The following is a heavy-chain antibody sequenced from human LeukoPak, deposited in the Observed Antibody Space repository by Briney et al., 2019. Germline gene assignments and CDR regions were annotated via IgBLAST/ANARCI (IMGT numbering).Heavy chain of an antibody. CDR3: AKSRGVVPAAMSYYYYYYYMDV. CDR1: GYAFTGYY. D-gene: IGHD2-2*01. CDR2: INPNSGGT. J-gene: IGHJ6*03. V-gene: IGHV1-2*02. Sequence: ASVKVSCKASGYAFTGYYMHWVRQAPGQGLEWMGWINPNSGGTNYAQKFQGRVTMTRDTSISTAYMELSRLRSDDTAVYYCAKSRGVVPAAMSYYYYYYYMDVWGKGTTVTVSS.